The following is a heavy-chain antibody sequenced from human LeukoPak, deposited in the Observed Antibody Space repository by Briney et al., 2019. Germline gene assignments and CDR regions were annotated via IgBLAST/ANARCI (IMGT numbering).Heavy chain of an antibody. V-gene: IGHV4-59*01. D-gene: IGHD6-19*01. CDR3: ATVLYSSGWFDP. CDR1: GSSISRYF. Sequence: SETLSLTCTVSGSSISRYFWSWIRQPPGKGLEWIGYIYYSGSTNYNPSLKSRVTISVDTSKKQFSLKLSSVTAADTAIYYCATVLYSSGWFDPWGQGTLVTVSS. CDR2: IYYSGST. J-gene: IGHJ5*02.